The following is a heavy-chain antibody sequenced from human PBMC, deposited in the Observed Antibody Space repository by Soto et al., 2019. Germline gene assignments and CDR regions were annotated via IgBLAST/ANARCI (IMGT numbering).Heavy chain of an antibody. CDR1: VLTFSSYG. J-gene: IGHJ6*02. D-gene: IGHD6-6*01. Sequence: GGSLRLSWAASVLTFSSYGMHWVRQAPGKGPEWVAVIWYDGSNKYYADAVKGRFTISRDNSKNTLYLQMNSLRAEDTAVYYCARDQLAYYYYYGMDVWGQGTTVTVSS. CDR3: ARDQLAYYYYYGMDV. V-gene: IGHV3-33*08. CDR2: IWYDGSNK.